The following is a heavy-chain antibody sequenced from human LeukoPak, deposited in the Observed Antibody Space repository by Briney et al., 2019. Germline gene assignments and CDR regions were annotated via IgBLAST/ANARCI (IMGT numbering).Heavy chain of an antibody. Sequence: ASVKVSCKASGGTFSSYAISWVRQAPGQGLEWMGGIIPIFGTANYAQKFQGRVTITTDESTSTAYMELSSLRSEDTAVYYCARDRSYNWNSYDAFDIWGQGTMVTVSS. CDR2: IIPIFGTA. J-gene: IGHJ3*02. V-gene: IGHV1-69*05. CDR1: GGTFSSYA. CDR3: ARDRSYNWNSYDAFDI. D-gene: IGHD1-1*01.